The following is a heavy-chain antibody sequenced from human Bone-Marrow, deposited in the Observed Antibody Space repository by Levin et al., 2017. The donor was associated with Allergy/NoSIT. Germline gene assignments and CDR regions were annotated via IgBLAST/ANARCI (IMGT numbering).Heavy chain of an antibody. CDR1: GFTFSRYW. D-gene: IGHD2/OR15-2a*01. Sequence: GGSLRLSCAASGFTFSRYWMSWVRQAPGKGLEWVANIKQDGSEKYSVDSVKGRFTISRDDAKNSLSLQMNSLKPDDTAVYYCARFQYNSFDYWGQGTLVTVSS. J-gene: IGHJ4*02. CDR3: ARFQYNSFDY. V-gene: IGHV3-7*01. CDR2: IKQDGSEK.